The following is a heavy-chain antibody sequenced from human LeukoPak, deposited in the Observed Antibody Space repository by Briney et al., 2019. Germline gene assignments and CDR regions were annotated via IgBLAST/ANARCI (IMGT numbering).Heavy chain of an antibody. Sequence: GGSLRLSCAASGFTVSSNYMSWVRQAPGKGLEWVSVIYSGGSTYYADSVKGRFTISRDNSKNTLYLQMNSLRAEDTAVYYCARGVVGAANSFDYWGQGTLVTVSS. CDR3: ARGVVGAANSFDY. CDR2: IYSGGST. CDR1: GFTVSSNY. J-gene: IGHJ4*02. D-gene: IGHD1-26*01. V-gene: IGHV3-66*01.